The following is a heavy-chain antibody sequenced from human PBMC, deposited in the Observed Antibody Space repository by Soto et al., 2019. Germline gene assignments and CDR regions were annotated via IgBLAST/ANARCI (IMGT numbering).Heavy chain of an antibody. Sequence: QITLKESGPTLVKPTQTLTLTCTFSVFSLSTSGVGVGLIRQPPGKALEWLALIYWNDDKRYSPSLKSRLTITKDTSKNQVVLTMTNMDPVDTATYYCARTNREDYYDSSGAFDYWGQGTLVTVSS. CDR2: IYWNDDK. CDR3: ARTNREDYYDSSGAFDY. J-gene: IGHJ4*02. D-gene: IGHD3-22*01. V-gene: IGHV2-5*01. CDR1: VFSLSTSGVG.